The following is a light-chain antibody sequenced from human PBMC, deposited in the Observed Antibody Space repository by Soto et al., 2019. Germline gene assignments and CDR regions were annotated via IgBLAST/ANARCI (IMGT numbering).Light chain of an antibody. CDR2: GNS. CDR1: SSNIGAGYD. J-gene: IGLJ2*01. V-gene: IGLV1-40*01. Sequence: QSVLTQPPSVSGAPGQRVTISCTGSSSNIGAGYDVHWYQQLPGTAPKLLIDGNSNRPSGVPDRFSGSKSGTSASLAITKLQAEDEADYYCQSYDSSLSVVFGGGTQLTVL. CDR3: QSYDSSLSVV.